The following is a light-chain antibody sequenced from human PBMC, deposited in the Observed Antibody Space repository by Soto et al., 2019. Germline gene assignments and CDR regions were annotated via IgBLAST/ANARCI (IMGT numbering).Light chain of an antibody. CDR2: DAS. CDR3: QQYNFWPPLT. J-gene: IGKJ4*01. Sequence: EIVMTQSTATLSVSPGERATLSCRASQSVNSNLAWYRQKPGQAPRLLISDASTRATGVPARFSGSGSGTEFTLTISSLQSEDSRIYYCQQYNFWPPLTFGGGTKVEIK. CDR1: QSVNSN. V-gene: IGKV3-15*01.